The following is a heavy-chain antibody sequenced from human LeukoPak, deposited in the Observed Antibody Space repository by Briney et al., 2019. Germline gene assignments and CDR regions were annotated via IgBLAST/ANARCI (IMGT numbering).Heavy chain of an antibody. CDR3: TRDRSRAEDD. CDR1: GGSFSGYY. V-gene: IGHV3-7*01. D-gene: IGHD1-14*01. Sequence: PSETLSLTCAVYGGSFSGYYYNWIRQSPGKGLEWVANINQGGSDKYYVDSVKGRFTIPRDNANNLLYLQMNSLRGEDTAAYYCTRDRSRAEDDWGQGTLVTVSS. CDR2: INQGGSDK. J-gene: IGHJ4*02.